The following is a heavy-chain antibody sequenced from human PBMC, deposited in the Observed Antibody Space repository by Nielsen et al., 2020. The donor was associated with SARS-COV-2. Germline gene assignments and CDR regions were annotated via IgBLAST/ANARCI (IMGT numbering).Heavy chain of an antibody. J-gene: IGHJ3*02. Sequence: GESLKISCAASEFTFTTYWMSWVRQAPGKGLEWVANIKQDGSEKYYVDSVKGRFIISRDNAENSLSLQMNSLRAEDTAVYYCARESVTGTDAFDIWGQGTVVTVSS. CDR1: EFTFTTYW. CDR3: ARESVTGTDAFDI. D-gene: IGHD6-19*01. CDR2: IKQDGSEK. V-gene: IGHV3-7*01.